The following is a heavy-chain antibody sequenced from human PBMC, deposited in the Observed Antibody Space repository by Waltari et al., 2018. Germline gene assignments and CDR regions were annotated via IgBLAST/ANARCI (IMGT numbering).Heavy chain of an antibody. CDR1: GGPISSYY. CDR2: IYYSGST. D-gene: IGHD2-15*01. CDR3: ARGGGGPLDY. Sequence: QVQLQESGPGLVKPSETLSLTCTVSGGPISSYYWRWIRQPPGKGLEWLGYIYYSGSTNYNPSLKSRVTISVDTSKNQFSLKLSSVTAADTAVYYCARGGGGPLDYWGQGTLVTVSS. V-gene: IGHV4-59*01. J-gene: IGHJ4*02.